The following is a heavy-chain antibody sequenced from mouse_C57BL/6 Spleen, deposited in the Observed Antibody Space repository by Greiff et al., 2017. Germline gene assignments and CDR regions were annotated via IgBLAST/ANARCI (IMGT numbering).Heavy chain of an antibody. CDR1: GYTFPDYE. J-gene: IGHJ4*01. D-gene: IGHD2-1*01. V-gene: IGHV1-15*01. Sequence: QVQLKESGAELVRPGASVTLSCKASGYTFPDYEMHWVKQTPVHGLEWIGAIDPETGGTAYNQKFKGKAILTADKSSSTAYMELRSLTSEDSAVYYRTNGNSPYYAMDYWGQGTSVTVSS. CDR3: TNGNSPYYAMDY. CDR2: IDPETGGT.